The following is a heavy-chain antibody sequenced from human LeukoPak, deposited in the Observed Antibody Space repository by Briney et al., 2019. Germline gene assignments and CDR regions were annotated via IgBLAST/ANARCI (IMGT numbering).Heavy chain of an antibody. V-gene: IGHV1-18*01. D-gene: IGHD6-19*01. CDR3: ARHSSDWEFDY. CDR2: TSAYSGNT. Sequence: ASVKVSCKASGYTFTSYGISWVRQAPGQGLEWMGWTSAYSGNTNYAQKLQGRVTMTTDTSASTAYMELRSLRSDDTAVYYCARHSSDWEFDYWGQGTLVTVSS. J-gene: IGHJ4*02. CDR1: GYTFTSYG.